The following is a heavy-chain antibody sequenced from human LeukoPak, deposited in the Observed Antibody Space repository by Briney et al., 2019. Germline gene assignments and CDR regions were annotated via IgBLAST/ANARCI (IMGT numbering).Heavy chain of an antibody. J-gene: IGHJ4*02. V-gene: IGHV3-30*18. CDR1: GFTFSSYA. CDR2: ISYDGSNK. D-gene: IGHD2-15*01. Sequence: PGGSLRLSCAASGFTFSSYAMHWVRQAPAKGLEWVAVISYDGSNKYYTDSVKGRVSISRDNSKNTLYLQMNSLRAEDTAVYYCAKDPGYCSGGSCYYFDYWGQGTLVTVSS. CDR3: AKDPGYCSGGSCYYFDY.